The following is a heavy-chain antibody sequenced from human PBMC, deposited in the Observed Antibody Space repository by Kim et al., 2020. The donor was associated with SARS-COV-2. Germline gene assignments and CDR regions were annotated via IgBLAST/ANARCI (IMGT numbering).Heavy chain of an antibody. CDR3: ARTIGFCSSSSCYLAY. Sequence: ASVKVSCKGSGYTFTSYAMNWVRQAPGQGPEWLGWINTNTGDPTYAQGFTERFVFSLDPSVSTAYLQLSSLKAEDTAVYYCARTIGFCSSSSCYLAYWGQGTLITVSS. D-gene: IGHD2-2*03. CDR1: GYTFTSYA. J-gene: IGHJ4*02. V-gene: IGHV7-4-1*02. CDR2: INTNTGDP.